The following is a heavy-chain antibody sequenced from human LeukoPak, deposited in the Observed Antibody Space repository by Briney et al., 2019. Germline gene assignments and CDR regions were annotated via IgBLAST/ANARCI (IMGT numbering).Heavy chain of an antibody. D-gene: IGHD5-18*01. CDR2: INSDGSST. V-gene: IGHV3-74*01. J-gene: IGHJ4*02. CDR1: GFIFSSHG. Sequence: GGSLRLSCAASGFIFSSHGMHWVRQVPGKGLVWVSYINSDGSSTNYADSVKGRFTISRDNAKNTLYLQMNSLRAEDTAVYYCARDRGYSFDYWGLGTLVTVSS. CDR3: ARDRGYSFDY.